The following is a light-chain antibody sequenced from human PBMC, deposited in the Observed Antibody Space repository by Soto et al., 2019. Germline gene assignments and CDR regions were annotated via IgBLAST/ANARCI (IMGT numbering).Light chain of an antibody. CDR3: GVCGNLPLP. CDR2: DAS. J-gene: IGKJ5*01. Sequence: MLLPKSPSTLPFSPGERTTLSCRAIPSVGRNFAWYQQKPGQAPRLLIYDASKRATGIPARFSGSWSGTHFTLSISSFQLEDFSVYYRGVCGNLPLPFGQRT. V-gene: IGKV3-11*01. CDR1: PSVGRN.